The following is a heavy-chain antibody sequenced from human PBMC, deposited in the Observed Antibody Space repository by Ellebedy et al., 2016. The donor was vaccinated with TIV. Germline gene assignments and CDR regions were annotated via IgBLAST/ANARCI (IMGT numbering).Heavy chain of an antibody. Sequence: GESLKISCAASGFTFSSYGMHWVRQAPGKGLEWVAVIWYDGSNKYYADSVKGRFTISRDNSKNTLYLQMNSLRAEDTAVYYCARAKSITMIVLPDYWGQGTLVTVSS. CDR3: ARAKSITMIVLPDY. J-gene: IGHJ4*02. V-gene: IGHV3-33*01. CDR1: GFTFSSYG. CDR2: IWYDGSNK. D-gene: IGHD3-22*01.